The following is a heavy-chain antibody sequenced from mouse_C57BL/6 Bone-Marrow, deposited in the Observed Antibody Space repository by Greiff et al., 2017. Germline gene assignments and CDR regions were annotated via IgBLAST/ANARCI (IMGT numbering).Heavy chain of an antibody. D-gene: IGHD5-1-1*01. CDR2: IYPRDGST. CDR1: GYNFTSYD. V-gene: IGHV1-85*01. Sequence: QVQLQQSGPELVMPGASVKLSCKASGYNFTSYDINWVKQRPGQGLEWIGWIYPRDGSTKYNEKFKGKATLTVDTSSSTAYMELHSLTSEDSAVYFCAHTHFDYWGQGTTLTVSS. CDR3: AHTHFDY. J-gene: IGHJ2*01.